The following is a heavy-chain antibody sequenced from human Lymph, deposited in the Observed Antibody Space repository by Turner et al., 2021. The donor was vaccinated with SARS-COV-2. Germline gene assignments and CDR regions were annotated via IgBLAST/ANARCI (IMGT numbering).Heavy chain of an antibody. Sequence: QVQLVESGGGVVQPGRSLRLSCAASGFTFSTYAIYWVRQAPGKGLEWVAVISYDGSNKYYADSVKGRFTISRDNSKNTLYLQMNSLRAEDTAVYYCARYASDGYFYYGMDVWGQGTTVTVSS. D-gene: IGHD3-10*01. J-gene: IGHJ6*02. CDR3: ARYASDGYFYYGMDV. CDR2: ISYDGSNK. V-gene: IGHV3-30*04. CDR1: GFTFSTYA.